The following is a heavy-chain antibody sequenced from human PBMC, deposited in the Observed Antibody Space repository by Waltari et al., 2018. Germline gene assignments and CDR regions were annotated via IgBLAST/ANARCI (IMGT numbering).Heavy chain of an antibody. Sequence: HVQLQESGPGLVKPSETLSLTCTVSGDFLSDHNCTWIRQAPGKGLEWIAYLRNTGGTKCTPSLESRVTVSAVTSKKQFSLRLTSVTAADTAVYYCARLPTKYFDSLGWGFFDQWGQGILVTVSS. D-gene: IGHD3-22*01. CDR2: LRNTGGT. J-gene: IGHJ4*02. CDR3: ARLPTKYFDSLGWGFFDQ. V-gene: IGHV4-59*08. CDR1: GDFLSDHN.